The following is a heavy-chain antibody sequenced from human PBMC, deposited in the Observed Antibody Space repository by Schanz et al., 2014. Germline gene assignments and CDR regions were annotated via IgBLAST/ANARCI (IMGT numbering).Heavy chain of an antibody. CDR3: ARDNYYGSGSCAY. CDR1: GFTLSNSD. J-gene: IGHJ4*02. V-gene: IGHV3-7*04. CDR2: IKQDGSEK. Sequence: VQLVESGGGVVQFGRSLRLSCVASGFTLSNSDMHWVRQAPGKGLEWVANIKQDGSEKYYVDAVKGRFTISRDNAKNSMYLHMKSLRGEDTAVYYCARDNYYGSGSCAYWGQGTLVTVSS. D-gene: IGHD3-10*01.